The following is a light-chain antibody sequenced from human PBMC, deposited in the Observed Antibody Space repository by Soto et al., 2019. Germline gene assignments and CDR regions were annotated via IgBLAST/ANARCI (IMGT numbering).Light chain of an antibody. V-gene: IGKV3-11*01. CDR1: QSVSSY. CDR3: QQRSNWPSWT. J-gene: IGKJ1*01. CDR2: DAS. Sequence: EIVLTHSPGTLSLSPLERATLSFMSSQSVSSYLAWYQQKPGQAPRLLIYDASSRATGIPARFSGSGSGTDFTLTISSLEPEDFAVYFCQQRSNWPSWTFGQGTKVDIK.